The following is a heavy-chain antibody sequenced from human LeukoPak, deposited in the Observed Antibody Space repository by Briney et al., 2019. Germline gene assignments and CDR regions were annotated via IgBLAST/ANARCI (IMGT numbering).Heavy chain of an antibody. D-gene: IGHD2-2*01. CDR1: GFTFSTYA. J-gene: IGHJ4*02. CDR2: ISGSGGST. Sequence: GGSLRLSCTASGFTFSTYAMSWVRQAPGEGLEWVSGISGSGGSTYYTDSVKGRFTISRDNSKNTLHLQMSSLRAEDTALYYCVKDRCDRTTCPEVWGQGTLVTVSS. CDR3: VKDRCDRTTCPEV. V-gene: IGHV3-23*01.